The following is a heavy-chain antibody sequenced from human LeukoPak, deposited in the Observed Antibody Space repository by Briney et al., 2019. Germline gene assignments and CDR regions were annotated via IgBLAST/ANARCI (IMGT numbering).Heavy chain of an antibody. J-gene: IGHJ4*02. CDR1: GFTFSSYG. CDR3: ARGRIAARLDFDY. D-gene: IGHD6-6*01. V-gene: IGHV3-33*01. Sequence: GRSLRLSCAASGFTFSSYGMHWVRQAPGKGLEWVAVIWYDGSNKYYADSVKGRFTISRDNSKNTLYLQMNSLRAEDTAVYYCARGRIAARLDFDYCGQGTLVTVSS. CDR2: IWYDGSNK.